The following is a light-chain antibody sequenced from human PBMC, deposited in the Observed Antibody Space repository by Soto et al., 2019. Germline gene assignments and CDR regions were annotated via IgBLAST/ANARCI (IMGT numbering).Light chain of an antibody. CDR3: LQRADWPRIT. CDR2: AAS. J-gene: IGKJ5*01. CDR1: QSVDIN. V-gene: IGKV3-11*01. Sequence: EIVMTQSPVTLSASPGERVTLSCRASQSVDINLAWYQQKPGQAPRLLISAASDRATGVPDRFSGSGSGTDFTLTISSLEPEDFGTFYCLQRADWPRITFGQGTRLEIK.